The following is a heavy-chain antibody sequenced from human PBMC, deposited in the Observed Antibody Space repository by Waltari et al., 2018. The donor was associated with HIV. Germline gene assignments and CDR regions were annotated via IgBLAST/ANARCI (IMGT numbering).Heavy chain of an antibody. CDR1: GFTLNSVW. Sequence: EGQLVESGGDLIKLGGCLGLACAASGFTLNSVWMSWVRQAPGKGLGWVGRIKTKGDGGATDYAAAVKGRFTISRDDSKNTVYLQMNSLKIEDTAVYYCTSEEDYGSGSHFDYWGQGTLVTVSS. CDR2: IKTKGDGGAT. D-gene: IGHD3-10*01. J-gene: IGHJ4*02. V-gene: IGHV3-15*01. CDR3: TSEEDYGSGSHFDY.